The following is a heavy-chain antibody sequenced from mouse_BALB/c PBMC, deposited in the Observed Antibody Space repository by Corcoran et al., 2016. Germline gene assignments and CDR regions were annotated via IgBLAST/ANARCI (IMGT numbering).Heavy chain of an antibody. Sequence: QIQLVQSGPELKKPGETVKISCKASGYTFTNYGMNWVKQAPGKGLKWMGWINTYTGEPTYADDFMGRFAFSLETFASTAYLQINNLKNEDMATYFCARNWGYFDYWGQGTTLTVSS. CDR1: GYTFTNYG. CDR2: INTYTGEP. V-gene: IGHV9-1*02. CDR3: ARNWGYFDY. D-gene: IGHD4-1*01. J-gene: IGHJ2*01.